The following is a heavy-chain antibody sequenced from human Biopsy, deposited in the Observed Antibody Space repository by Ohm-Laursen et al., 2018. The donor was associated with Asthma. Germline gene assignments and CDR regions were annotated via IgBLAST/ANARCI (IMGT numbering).Heavy chain of an antibody. J-gene: IGHJ4*02. CDR1: GFTFRNFG. CDR2: ISSDVRE. CDR3: VRWRSGYPDHYSDF. Sequence: SLRLSCAASGFTFRNFGLHWVRQAPGKGLEWVALISSDVREWYADSVKGRFTISRDNSKNTLDLQMNSLRGDDTAVYYCVRWRSGYPDHYSDFWGLGTLVTVSS. V-gene: IGHV3-30*03. D-gene: IGHD2-21*01.